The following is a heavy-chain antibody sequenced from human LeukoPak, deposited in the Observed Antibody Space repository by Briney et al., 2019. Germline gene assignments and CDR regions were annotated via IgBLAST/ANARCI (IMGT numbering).Heavy chain of an antibody. CDR1: GGSISSYY. V-gene: IGHV4-4*08. J-gene: IGHJ4*02. CDR2: IYASGNT. Sequence: SETLSLTCTVSGGSISSYYWSWIRQPPGKALEGIGSIYASGNTNYNPSLKSRVTIFVDTSKNQFSLKVSSVTAADTAVYYCARKYCSSTRCYDYFDYWGQGTLVTVSS. D-gene: IGHD2-2*01. CDR3: ARKYCSSTRCYDYFDY.